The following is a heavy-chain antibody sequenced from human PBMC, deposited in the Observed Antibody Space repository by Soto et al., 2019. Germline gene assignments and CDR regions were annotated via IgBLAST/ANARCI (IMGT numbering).Heavy chain of an antibody. J-gene: IGHJ6*02. D-gene: IGHD3-10*01. CDR2: IGTAGDT. CDR3: ARARGGYGMDV. V-gene: IGHV3-13*01. CDR1: GFTFSSYD. Sequence: GGSLRLSCAASGFTFSSYDMHWVRQATGKGLEWVSAIGTAGDTYYPGSVKGRFTISRENAKNSLYLQMNSLRAGDTAVYYCARARGGYGMDVWGQGTTVTVSS.